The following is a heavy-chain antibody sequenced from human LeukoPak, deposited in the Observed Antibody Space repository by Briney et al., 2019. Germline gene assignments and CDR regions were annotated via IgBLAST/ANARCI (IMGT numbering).Heavy chain of an antibody. J-gene: IGHJ3*02. CDR2: IYIDGTGI. CDR3: ARAPPSNGYSYHFDI. V-gene: IGHV3-74*01. D-gene: IGHD5-18*01. CDR1: GFTFDDYA. Sequence: GGSLRLSRAASGFTFDDYAMHWVRQAPGKGLVWVSRIYIDGTGIVYAGSVKGRFIISRDNAKNTLYLQMNSLRVEDTAVYYCARAPPSNGYSYHFDIWGQGTMVTVSS.